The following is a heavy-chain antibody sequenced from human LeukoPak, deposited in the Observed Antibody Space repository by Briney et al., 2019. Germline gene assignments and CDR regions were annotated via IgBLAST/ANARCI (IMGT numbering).Heavy chain of an antibody. CDR1: GYSLTEVS. CDR3: AKQDYFFEY. CDR2: INPNSGGT. D-gene: IGHD2/OR15-2a*01. Sequence: EASGKVSCKVSGYSLTEVSVHWVRQAPGKGLEWMGWINPNSGGTNYAQKFQGRVTMTRDTSINTAYMELSWPTSDDTAVYYCAKQDYFFEYWGQGTLVTVSS. J-gene: IGHJ4*02. V-gene: IGHV1-2*02.